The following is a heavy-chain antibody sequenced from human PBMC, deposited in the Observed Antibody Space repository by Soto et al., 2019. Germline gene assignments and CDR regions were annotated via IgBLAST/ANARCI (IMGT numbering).Heavy chain of an antibody. V-gene: IGHV3-23*01. CDR1: GLTFSNYA. Sequence: GGSLRLSCATSGLTFSNYAMSWFRQAPGGGLEWVSSMSGSSSTTYYADSVRGRFTISRDRSKNTPYLQMSSLRAEDTALYYCAKNQERELPRVIDFWGQGTLVTVSS. J-gene: IGHJ4*02. CDR2: MSGSSSTT. CDR3: AKNQERELPRVIDF. D-gene: IGHD1-7*01.